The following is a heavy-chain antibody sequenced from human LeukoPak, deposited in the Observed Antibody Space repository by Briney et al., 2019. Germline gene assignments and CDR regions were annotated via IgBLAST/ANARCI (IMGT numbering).Heavy chain of an antibody. V-gene: IGHV3-74*01. CDR2: VSADGSST. Sequence: PGGSLRLSCVVPGFTFTTYWMHWVRQAPGKGLVWVSRVSADGSSTIYADSVKGRFTISRDNGINTVYLQMNSLRAEDTAVYYCARGFEGYPFGWWFDPWGQGTLVTVSS. J-gene: IGHJ5*02. D-gene: IGHD3-10*01. CDR1: GFTFTTYW. CDR3: ARGFEGYPFGWWFDP.